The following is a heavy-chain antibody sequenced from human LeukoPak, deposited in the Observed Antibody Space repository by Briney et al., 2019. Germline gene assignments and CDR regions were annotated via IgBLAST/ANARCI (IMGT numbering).Heavy chain of an antibody. CDR2: INTDGSSA. CDR3: ARERHLDY. CDR1: GFTFSNYW. J-gene: IGHJ4*02. V-gene: IGHV3-74*01. Sequence: GGSLRLSCAASGFTFSNYWMHWGRQAPGKGLVWVSRINTDGSSATYADSVKGRFTISRDNAKNTLFLQMNSLRAEDTAVYYCARERHLDYWGQGTLVTVSS.